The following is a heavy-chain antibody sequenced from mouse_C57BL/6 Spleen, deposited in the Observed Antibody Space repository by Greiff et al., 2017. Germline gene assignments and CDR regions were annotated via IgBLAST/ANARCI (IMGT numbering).Heavy chain of an antibody. J-gene: IGHJ2*01. CDR2: IYPRDGST. CDR3: SFITTVVERYYFDY. Sequence: VKLLESGPELVKPGASVKLSCKASGYTFTSYDINWVKQRPGKGLEWIGWIYPRDGSTKYNETFKGNATLTVDTSSSTSYMELHSLTSEDSAVSFCSFITTVVERYYFDYWGQGTTLTVSS. D-gene: IGHD1-1*01. CDR1: GYTFTSYD. V-gene: IGHV1-85*01.